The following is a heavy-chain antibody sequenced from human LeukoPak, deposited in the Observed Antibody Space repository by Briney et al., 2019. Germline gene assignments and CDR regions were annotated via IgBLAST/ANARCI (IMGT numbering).Heavy chain of an antibody. CDR3: ARDYYDSSGYIRNWFDP. Sequence: ASVKVSCKASGYTFTSYYMHWVRQAPGQGLEWMGIINPSGGSTSYAQKFQGRVTMTRDMSTSTDYMELSSLRSEDTAVYYCARDYYDSSGYIRNWFDPWGQGTLVTVSS. D-gene: IGHD3-22*01. V-gene: IGHV1-46*01. CDR2: INPSGGST. J-gene: IGHJ5*02. CDR1: GYTFTSYY.